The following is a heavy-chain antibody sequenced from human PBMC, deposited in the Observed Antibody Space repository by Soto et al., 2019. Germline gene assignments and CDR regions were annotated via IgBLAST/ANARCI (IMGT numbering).Heavy chain of an antibody. CDR3: ARGEVTTDGRGGDYYGMDV. CDR2: IIPIFGTA. D-gene: IGHD4-17*01. Sequence: QVQLVQSGAEVKKPGSSVKVSCKASGGTFSSYAISWVRQAPGQGLEWMGGIIPIFGTANYAQKFQGRVTITADESTSTAYMGLSSLRSEDTAVYYCARGEVTTDGRGGDYYGMDVWGQGTTVTVSS. V-gene: IGHV1-69*01. CDR1: GGTFSSYA. J-gene: IGHJ6*02.